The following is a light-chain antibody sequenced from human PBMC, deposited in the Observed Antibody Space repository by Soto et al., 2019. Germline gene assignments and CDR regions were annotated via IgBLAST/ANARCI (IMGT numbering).Light chain of an antibody. CDR3: QQSYSIPWT. CDR2: VAS. J-gene: IGKJ1*01. CDR1: QNINNY. V-gene: IGKV1-39*01. Sequence: DIQMTQSPSSLSASVGDRVTITCQASQNINNYLNWYQQKPGKPPKLLIYVASRLQSGVPSRFSGSGSGRDFTLTISSLQPEDFATYYCQQSYSIPWTFGQGTKVDIK.